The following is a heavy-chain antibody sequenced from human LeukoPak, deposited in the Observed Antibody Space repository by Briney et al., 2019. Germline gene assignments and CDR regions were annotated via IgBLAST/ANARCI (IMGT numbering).Heavy chain of an antibody. CDR2: IGSSSTTI. CDR3: ARQYCRGGSCYSGDFFDY. Sequence: GGSLRLSCAASGFTFSTYSMNWVRQAPGKGLEWLSYIGSSSTTIYYADSVKGRFTISRDNAKNSLYLQMNSLRAEDTAVYYCARQYCRGGSCYSGDFFDYWGQGTLLTVSS. CDR1: GFTFSTYS. J-gene: IGHJ4*02. V-gene: IGHV3-48*04. D-gene: IGHD2-15*01.